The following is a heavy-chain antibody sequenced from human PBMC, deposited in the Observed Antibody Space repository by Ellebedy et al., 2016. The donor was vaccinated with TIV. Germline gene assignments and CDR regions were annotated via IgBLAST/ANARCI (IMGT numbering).Heavy chain of an antibody. V-gene: IGHV1-18*04. D-gene: IGHD3-10*01. CDR2: ISAYNGNT. Sequence: AASVKVSCKASGYTFTSYGISWVRQAPGQGLEWMGLISAYNGNTKYAQKLQGRVTMTTDTSTSTAYMELRSLTSDDTAVYYCAREVSGLDPTYYFDYWGQGTLVTGSS. CDR3: AREVSGLDPTYYFDY. J-gene: IGHJ4*02. CDR1: GYTFTSYG.